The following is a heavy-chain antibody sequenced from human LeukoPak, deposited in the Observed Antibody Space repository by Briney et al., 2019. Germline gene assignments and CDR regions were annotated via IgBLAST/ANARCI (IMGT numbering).Heavy chain of an antibody. CDR2: ISGSGGST. CDR3: AKGRDILTGWAYFDY. V-gene: IGHV3-23*01. J-gene: IGHJ4*02. D-gene: IGHD3-9*01. CDR1: GFTFSSYA. Sequence: GGSLRLSCAASGFTFSSYAMSWVRQAPGKGLEWVSAISGSGGSTYYADSVKGRFTISRDNSKNTLYLQMNSLRAEDTAVYYCAKGRDILTGWAYFDYWGQGTLVTVSS.